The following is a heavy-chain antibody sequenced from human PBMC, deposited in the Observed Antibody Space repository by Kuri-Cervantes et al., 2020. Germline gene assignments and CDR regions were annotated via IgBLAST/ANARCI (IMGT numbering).Heavy chain of an antibody. Sequence: SETLSLTCTVSGGSVSSGSYYWSWMRQPPGKGLEWIGYIYYSGTTNYNPSLKSRVTISVDTSKNQFSLRLSSVTAADTAVYYCATSTFKDPRDALRGYNYMDVWGKGTTVTVSS. J-gene: IGHJ6*03. CDR2: IYYSGTT. D-gene: IGHD2-15*01. CDR1: GGSVSSGSYY. CDR3: ATSTFKDPRDALRGYNYMDV. V-gene: IGHV4-61*01.